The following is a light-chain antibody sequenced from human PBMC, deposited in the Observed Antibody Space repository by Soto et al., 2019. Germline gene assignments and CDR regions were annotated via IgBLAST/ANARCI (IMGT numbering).Light chain of an antibody. CDR2: TAS. CDR3: QQSYSTPYS. Sequence: DIQMTQAPSSLSASVGDRVTITCRASHSISNYLNWYQQKPGKAPNLLIYTASSLQSGVPSRFSGSGSGTDFTLTISSLQPEDFATYYCQQSYSTPYSFGQGTTVDNK. V-gene: IGKV1-39*01. CDR1: HSISNY. J-gene: IGKJ2*03.